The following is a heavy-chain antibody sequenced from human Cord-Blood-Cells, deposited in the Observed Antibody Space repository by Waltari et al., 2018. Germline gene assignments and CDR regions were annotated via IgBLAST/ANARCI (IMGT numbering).Heavy chain of an antibody. V-gene: IGHV3-30-3*01. Sequence: QVQLVESGGGVVQPGRSLRLSCAASGFPFSSYAMHWVRQAPGKGLEWVAVISYDGSNKYYADSVKGRFTISRDNSKNTLYLQMNSLRAEDTAVYYCACDFWSGYDYWGQGTLVTVSS. CDR3: ACDFWSGYDY. CDR1: GFPFSSYA. J-gene: IGHJ4*02. D-gene: IGHD3-3*01. CDR2: ISYDGSNK.